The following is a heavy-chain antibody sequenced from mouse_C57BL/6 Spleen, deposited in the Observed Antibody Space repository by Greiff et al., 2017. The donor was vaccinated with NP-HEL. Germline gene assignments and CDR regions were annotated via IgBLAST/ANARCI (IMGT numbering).Heavy chain of an antibody. J-gene: IGHJ2*01. CDR3: AREGNSGDHY. CDR2: IYPGDGDT. D-gene: IGHD3-3*01. V-gene: IGHV1-82*01. Sequence: QVQLQQSGPELVKPGASVKISCKASGYAFSSSWMNWVKQRPGKGLEWIGRIYPGDGDTNYNGKFKGKATLTADKSSSTAYMQLSSLTSEDSAVYFCAREGNSGDHYWGQGTTLTVSS. CDR1: GYAFSSSW.